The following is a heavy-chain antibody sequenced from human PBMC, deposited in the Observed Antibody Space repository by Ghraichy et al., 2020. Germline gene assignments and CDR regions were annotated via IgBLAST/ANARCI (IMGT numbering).Heavy chain of an antibody. J-gene: IGHJ5*02. CDR1: GFTFSSYA. CDR2: ISCSGGST. CDR3: AKDRLGYCSGGSCYRGGTNWFDP. V-gene: IGHV3-23*01. Sequence: GGSLRLSCAASGFTFSSYAMSWVRQAPGKGLEWVSAISCSGGSTYYADSVKGRFTISRDNSKNTLYLQMNSLRAEDTAVYYCAKDRLGYCSGGSCYRGGTNWFDPWGQGTLVTVSS. D-gene: IGHD2-15*01.